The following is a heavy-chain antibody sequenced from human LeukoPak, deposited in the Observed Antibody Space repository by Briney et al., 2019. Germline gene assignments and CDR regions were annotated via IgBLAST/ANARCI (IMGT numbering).Heavy chain of an antibody. CDR2: ISSSSSYI. CDR1: GFTFSSYA. CDR3: ARGQDSSFFDY. J-gene: IGHJ4*02. D-gene: IGHD6-6*01. V-gene: IGHV3-21*01. Sequence: GGSLRLSCAASGFTFSSYAMSWVRQAPGRGLEWVSSISSSSSYIYYADSVKGRFTISRDNAKNSLYLQMNSLRAEDTAVYYCARGQDSSFFDYWGQGTLVTVSS.